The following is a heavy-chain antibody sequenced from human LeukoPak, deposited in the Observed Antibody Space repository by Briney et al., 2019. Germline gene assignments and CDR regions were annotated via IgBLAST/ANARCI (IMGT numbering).Heavy chain of an antibody. CDR1: GGSISSHH. D-gene: IGHD3-3*01. CDR3: ARVHYDFWSGYYTHSYWFDP. Sequence: SETLSLTCTVSGGSISSHHWSWIRQPPGKGLEWIGYIYYSGSTNYNPSLKSRVTISVDTSKNQFSLKLSSVTAADTAVYYCARVHYDFWSGYYTHSYWFDPWRQGTLVTVSS. CDR2: IYYSGST. V-gene: IGHV4-59*11. J-gene: IGHJ5*02.